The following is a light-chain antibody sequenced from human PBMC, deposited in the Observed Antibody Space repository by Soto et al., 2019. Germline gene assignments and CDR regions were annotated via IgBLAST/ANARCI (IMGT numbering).Light chain of an antibody. Sequence: DIQMTQSPSTLSASVGDRVIITCRASESISNWLAWYQQKPGKAPNLLIYKASSLKSGVPLRFSGSGSGTEFTLTINSLQPDDFATYYCQQYDTYWTSGQGTKVDIK. J-gene: IGKJ1*01. CDR3: QQYDTYWT. CDR2: KAS. V-gene: IGKV1-5*03. CDR1: ESISNW.